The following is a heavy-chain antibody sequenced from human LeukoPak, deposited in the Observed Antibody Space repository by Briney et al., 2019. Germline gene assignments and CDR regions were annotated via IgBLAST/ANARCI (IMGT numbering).Heavy chain of an antibody. CDR3: AREPIVLVPAAIFNWFDP. V-gene: IGHV1-2*02. CDR1: GYTFTGYY. J-gene: IGHJ5*02. Sequence: ASVKVSCKASGYTFTGYYIHWVRQAPGQAPERMGWINPDSGGTNYAQKFQGRVTMSRDTSISTAYTEVSRLRSDDTAVYYCAREPIVLVPAAIFNWFDPWGQGTLVTVSS. CDR2: INPDSGGT. D-gene: IGHD2-2*02.